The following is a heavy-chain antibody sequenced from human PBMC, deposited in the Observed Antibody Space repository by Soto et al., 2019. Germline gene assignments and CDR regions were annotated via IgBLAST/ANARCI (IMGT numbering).Heavy chain of an antibody. CDR3: ASSAA. CDR1: GFIFSSYG. J-gene: IGHJ5*02. V-gene: IGHV3-33*01. CDR2: IWYDGSNT. Sequence: PGGSLRLSCAASGFIFSSYGMHWVRQAPGKGLEWVAVIWYDGSNTYYADSVKGRFTISRDNSKNTLFLQMNSLRDEDTALYYCASSAAWGRGTLVTVSS. D-gene: IGHD6-19*01.